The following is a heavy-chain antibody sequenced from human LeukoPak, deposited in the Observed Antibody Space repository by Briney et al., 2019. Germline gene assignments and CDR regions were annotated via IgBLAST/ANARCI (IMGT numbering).Heavy chain of an antibody. J-gene: IGHJ4*02. D-gene: IGHD6-6*01. Sequence: SETLSLTCTVSGGSISSGSYYWSWIRQPAGKGLEWIGRIYTSGSTNYNPSLKSRVTISVDTSKNQFSLKLSSVTAADTAVYYCARGGERYGCSSSLGLGYWGQGTLVTVSS. CDR3: ARGGERYGCSSSLGLGY. V-gene: IGHV4-61*02. CDR1: GGSISSGSYY. CDR2: IYTSGST.